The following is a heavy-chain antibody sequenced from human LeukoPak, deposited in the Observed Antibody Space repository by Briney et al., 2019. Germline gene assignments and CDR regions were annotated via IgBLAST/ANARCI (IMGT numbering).Heavy chain of an antibody. CDR3: ASCSGDGVGYYYYMDV. Sequence: PSETLSLTCTVSGGSISSGGYYWSWIRQPPGKGLEWIGYIYHSGSTYYNPSLKSRVTISVDRSKNQFSLKLSSVTAADTAVYYCASCSGDGVGYYYYMDVWGKGTTVTVSS. V-gene: IGHV4-30-2*01. J-gene: IGHJ6*03. CDR2: IYHSGST. CDR1: GGSISSGGYY. D-gene: IGHD3-10*02.